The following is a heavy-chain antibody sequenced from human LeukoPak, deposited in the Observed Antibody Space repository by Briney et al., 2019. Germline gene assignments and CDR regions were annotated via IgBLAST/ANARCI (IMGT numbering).Heavy chain of an antibody. CDR1: GGSISNYY. CDR2: IYSSRSS. CDR3: ARHKGYDLLTGFYLFDF. V-gene: IGHV4-59*08. J-gene: IGHJ4*02. D-gene: IGHD3-9*01. Sequence: SETLSLTCTVSGGSISNYYWSWIRQPPGKGLEWIAYIYSSRSSHYNPSLQSRVTISVDTSNSLFSLKLSSVTAADTAVYYCARHKGYDLLTGFYLFDFWGQGFLVTVSS.